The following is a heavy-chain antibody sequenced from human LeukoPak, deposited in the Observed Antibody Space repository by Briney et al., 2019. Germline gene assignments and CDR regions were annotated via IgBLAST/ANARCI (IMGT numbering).Heavy chain of an antibody. CDR3: ARVTSGLDY. CDR2: IKQDGSET. CDR1: GFTFSTYW. J-gene: IGHJ4*02. V-gene: IGHV3-7*01. Sequence: PGGSLRLSCGPSGFTFSTYWMSWVRQAPGKGLEWVANIKQDGSETYYVDSVKGRFTISGDNAKNSLYLQMNSLRAEDTAVYYCARVTSGLDYWGQGTLVTVSS.